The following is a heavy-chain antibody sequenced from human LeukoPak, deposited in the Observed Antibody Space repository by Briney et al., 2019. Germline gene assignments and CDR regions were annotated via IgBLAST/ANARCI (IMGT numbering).Heavy chain of an antibody. CDR3: ASLTSGGAFDI. CDR2: INHSGST. V-gene: IGHV4-34*01. J-gene: IGHJ3*02. Sequence: PSETLSLTCTVSGGSISSYYWSWIRQPPGKGLEWIGEINHSGSTNYNPSLKSRVTISVDTSKNQFSLKLSSVTAADTAVYYCASLTSGGAFDIWGQGTMVTVSS. D-gene: IGHD1-26*01. CDR1: GGSISSYY.